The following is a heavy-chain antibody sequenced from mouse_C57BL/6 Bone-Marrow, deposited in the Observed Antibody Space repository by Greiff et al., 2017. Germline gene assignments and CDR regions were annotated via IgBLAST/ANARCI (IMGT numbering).Heavy chain of an antibody. CDR1: GFSLSTFGMG. V-gene: IGHV8-8*01. CDR2: IWWDDAK. Sequence: QVTLKVSGPGILQPSPTLSLTCSFSGFSLSTFGMGVVWIRPPSGKGLEWLAHIWWDDAKYYKPALKSRLTISNDTSKNPVFLVIANVDTADTDTYYCARGTCYYDSGRCDYWGQGTTLTVSA. CDR3: ARGTCYYDSGRCDY. J-gene: IGHJ2*01. D-gene: IGHD1-1*01.